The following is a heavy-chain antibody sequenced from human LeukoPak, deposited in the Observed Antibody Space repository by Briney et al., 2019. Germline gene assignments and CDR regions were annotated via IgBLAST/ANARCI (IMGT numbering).Heavy chain of an antibody. V-gene: IGHV4-59*01. CDR1: GDSIITYY. Sequence: SETLSLTCTVSGDSIITYYWSWIRQPPGKGLEWIAYIDYRGSTTYNPSLRSRVTISVDTSRNQFSLKLYSVTAADTAVYYCARSRSGYSYDHAAFEIWGQGTMVTVSS. D-gene: IGHD5-18*01. CDR2: IDYRGST. J-gene: IGHJ3*02. CDR3: ARSRSGYSYDHAAFEI.